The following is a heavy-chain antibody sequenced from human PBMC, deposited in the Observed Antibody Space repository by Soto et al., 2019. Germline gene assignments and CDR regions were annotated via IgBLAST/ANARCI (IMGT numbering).Heavy chain of an antibody. CDR2: INAGNGNT. D-gene: IGHD2-8*01. V-gene: IGHV1-3*01. J-gene: IGHJ6*02. CDR3: ARDEEGDIVITSYYGMDV. CDR1: GYTFTSYA. Sequence: XSVKVSCKASGYTFTSYAMHWVRQAPGQRLEWMGWINAGNGNTKYSQKFQGRVTITRDTSASTAYMELSSLRSEDTAAYYCARDEEGDIVITSYYGMDVWGQGATVTVSS.